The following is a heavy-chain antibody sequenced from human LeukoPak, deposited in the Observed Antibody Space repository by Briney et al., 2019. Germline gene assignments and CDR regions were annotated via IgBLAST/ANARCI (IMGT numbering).Heavy chain of an antibody. CDR3: AASGSLRDYYYYYYMDV. V-gene: IGHV4-59*01. D-gene: IGHD3-22*01. J-gene: IGHJ6*03. Sequence: SETLSLTCTVSGGSISSYYWSWIRQPPGKGLEWIGYIFYSGSTNYNPSLKSRVTISVDTSKNQFSLRLSSVTAADTAVYYCAASGSLRDYYYYYYMDVWGKGTTVTVSS. CDR2: IFYSGST. CDR1: GGSISSYY.